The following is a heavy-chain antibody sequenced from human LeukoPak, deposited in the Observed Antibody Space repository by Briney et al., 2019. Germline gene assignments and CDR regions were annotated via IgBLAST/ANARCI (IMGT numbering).Heavy chain of an antibody. V-gene: IGHV1-46*01. CDR1: GYTFTSYY. CDR3: ARAGSQLKAFDI. J-gene: IGHJ4*02. Sequence: ASVKVSCKASGYTFTSYYMHWVRQAPGQGLEWMGIINPSGGSTSYAQKFQGRVTMTRDMSTSTVYMELSSLRSEDTAVYYCARAGSQLKAFDIWGQGTLVTVSS. D-gene: IGHD3-10*01. CDR2: INPSGGST.